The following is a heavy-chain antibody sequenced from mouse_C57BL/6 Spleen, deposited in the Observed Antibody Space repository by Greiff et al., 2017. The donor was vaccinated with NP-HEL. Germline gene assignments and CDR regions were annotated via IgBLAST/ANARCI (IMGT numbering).Heavy chain of an antibody. J-gene: IGHJ2*01. Sequence: VQLQQSGAELVRPGASVTLSCKASGYTFTDYEMHWVKQTPVHGLEWIGAIDPETGGTAYNQKFTGKAILTGDKSSSPAYMELRILTSEDSAVYYCTRRYYGSTLDYWGQGTTLTVSS. V-gene: IGHV1-15*01. D-gene: IGHD1-1*01. CDR2: IDPETGGT. CDR3: TRRYYGSTLDY. CDR1: GYTFTDYE.